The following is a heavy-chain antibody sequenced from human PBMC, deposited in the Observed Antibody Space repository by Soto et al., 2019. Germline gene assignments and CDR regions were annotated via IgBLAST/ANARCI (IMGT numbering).Heavy chain of an antibody. V-gene: IGHV4-31*03. CDR3: ARDRPGDYGDYEYYFDY. CDR1: GGSISSGGYY. Sequence: ASETLSLTCTVSGGSISSGGYYWSWIRKHPGKGLEWIGYIYYSGSTYYNPSLKSRVTISVDTSKNQFSLKLSSVTAADTAVYYRARDRPGDYGDYEYYFDYWGQGTLVTVSS. J-gene: IGHJ4*02. D-gene: IGHD4-17*01. CDR2: IYYSGST.